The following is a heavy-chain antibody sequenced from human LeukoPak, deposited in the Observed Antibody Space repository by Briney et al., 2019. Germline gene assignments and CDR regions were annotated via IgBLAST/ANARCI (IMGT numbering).Heavy chain of an antibody. CDR1: GGTFSSYA. D-gene: IGHD3-10*01. V-gene: IGHV1-69*04. J-gene: IGHJ4*02. Sequence: SVKVSCKASGGTFSSYAISWVRQAPGQGLEWMGRIIPILGIANYAQKFQGRVTITADKSTSTAYMELSSLRSEDTAVYYCARGFGDHPYSGGDPYFDYWGQGTLVTVSS. CDR2: IIPILGIA. CDR3: ARGFGDHPYSGGDPYFDY.